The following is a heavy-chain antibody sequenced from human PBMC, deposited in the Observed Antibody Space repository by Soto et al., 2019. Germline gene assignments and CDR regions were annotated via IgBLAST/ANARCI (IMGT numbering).Heavy chain of an antibody. CDR1: GFTFSSYG. J-gene: IGHJ5*02. V-gene: IGHV3-33*01. CDR2: IWYDGSNK. D-gene: IGHD6-13*01. CDR3: ARDQVSAAAGPNWFDP. Sequence: QVQLVESGGGVVQPGRSLRLSCAASGFTFSSYGMHWVRQAPGKGLEWVAVIWYDGSNKYYADSVKGRFTISRDNSKNTLYLQMNGLRAEDTAVYYCARDQVSAAAGPNWFDPWGQGTLVTVSA.